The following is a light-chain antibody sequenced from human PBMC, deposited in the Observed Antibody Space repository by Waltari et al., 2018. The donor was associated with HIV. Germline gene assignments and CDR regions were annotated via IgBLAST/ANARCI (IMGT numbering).Light chain of an antibody. CDR3: QQYNNWPPLT. Sequence: EIGMTQSPATMSVSPGERATISCRASQSVSSNLAWYQQKPGQAPRLLIYGASTSATGSPARFRGSGSGTEFTLTISSLQSEDFAVYYCQQYNNWPPLTFGGGTKVEIK. CDR2: GAS. CDR1: QSVSSN. V-gene: IGKV3-15*01. J-gene: IGKJ4*01.